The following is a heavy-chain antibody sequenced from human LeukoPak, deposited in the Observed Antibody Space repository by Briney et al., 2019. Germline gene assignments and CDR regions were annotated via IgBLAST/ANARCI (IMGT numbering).Heavy chain of an antibody. CDR3: ARGVYCSGGNCYLPLDS. Sequence: PSETLSLTCAVYGGSFSGYFWSWIRQPPGKGLEWIGEINHSGSTNYGPSLQSRVTISVDTSKHQFSLKLSSVTAADTAVYYCARGVYCSGGNCYLPLDSWGQGTLVTVSS. D-gene: IGHD2-15*01. CDR2: INHSGST. CDR1: GGSFSGYF. V-gene: IGHV4-34*01. J-gene: IGHJ4*02.